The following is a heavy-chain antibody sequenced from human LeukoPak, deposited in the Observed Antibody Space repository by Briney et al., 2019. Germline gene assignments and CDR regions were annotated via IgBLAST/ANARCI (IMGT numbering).Heavy chain of an antibody. Sequence: SETLSLTCTVSGASISSGGYYWNWIRQPPGEGLEWIGYIYYSRSTSYSPSLKSRLTISVDTSKNQFSLKLSSVTAADTAVYYRARDGYNSGYFDYWGQGTLVTVSS. J-gene: IGHJ4*02. D-gene: IGHD5-24*01. CDR2: IYYSRST. V-gene: IGHV4-30-4*01. CDR3: ARDGYNSGYFDY. CDR1: GASISSGGYY.